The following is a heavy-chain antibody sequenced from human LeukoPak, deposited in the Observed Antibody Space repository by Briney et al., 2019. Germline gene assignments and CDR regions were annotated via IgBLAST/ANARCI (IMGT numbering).Heavy chain of an antibody. Sequence: GGSLRLSCAASGFTFSSYWMHWVRQAPGKGLVWVSRINSDGSSTSYADSVKGRFTISRDNAKNTLYLQMNSLRAEDTAVYYCAREPTSTVTTFFDYWGQGTLVTVSS. D-gene: IGHD4-17*01. CDR2: INSDGSST. V-gene: IGHV3-74*01. J-gene: IGHJ4*02. CDR1: GFTFSSYW. CDR3: AREPTSTVTTFFDY.